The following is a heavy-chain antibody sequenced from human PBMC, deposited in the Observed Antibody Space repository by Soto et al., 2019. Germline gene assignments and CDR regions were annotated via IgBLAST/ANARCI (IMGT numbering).Heavy chain of an antibody. CDR2: LSTYNGNT. D-gene: IGHD6-6*01. J-gene: IGHJ6*02. CDR3: ARDRPTSSIRARDYGYAMDV. V-gene: IGHV1-18*01. CDR1: GYSFITYG. Sequence: QVQLVQSGAEVKKPGASVKVSCKASGYSFITYGISWVRQAPGQGLEWMGWLSTYNGNTNNAQKLQGRITMTTDTPAXTXSXKRRRLRYDDTAVYYCARDRPTSSIRARDYGYAMDVWGQGTTVTVSS.